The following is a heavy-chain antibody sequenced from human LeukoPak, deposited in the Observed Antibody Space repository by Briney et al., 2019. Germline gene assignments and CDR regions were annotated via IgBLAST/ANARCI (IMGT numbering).Heavy chain of an antibody. CDR3: ARASDFWSGYPAAGSFDY. J-gene: IGHJ4*02. V-gene: IGHV1-69*04. Sequence: ASVKVSCKASGGTFSSYAISWVRQAPGQGLEWMGRIIPILGIANYAQKFQGRVTITADKSTSTAYMELSSLRSEDTAVYYCARASDFWSGYPAAGSFDYWGQGTLVTVPS. CDR2: IIPILGIA. D-gene: IGHD3-3*01. CDR1: GGTFSSYA.